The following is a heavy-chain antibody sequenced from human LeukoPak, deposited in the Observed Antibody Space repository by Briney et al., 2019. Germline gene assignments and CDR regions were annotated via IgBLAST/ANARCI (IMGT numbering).Heavy chain of an antibody. Sequence: GESLKISCKGSGYSFTSYWIGWGRQMPGKGLEWMGIIYPGDSDTRYSPSFQGQVTISADKSISTAYLQWSSLKASDTAMYYCARNAYYYDSSGYYYPYYYYYYMDVWGKGTTVTVSS. V-gene: IGHV5-51*01. CDR1: GYSFTSYW. CDR2: IYPGDSDT. CDR3: ARNAYYYDSSGYYYPYYYYYYMDV. J-gene: IGHJ6*03. D-gene: IGHD3-22*01.